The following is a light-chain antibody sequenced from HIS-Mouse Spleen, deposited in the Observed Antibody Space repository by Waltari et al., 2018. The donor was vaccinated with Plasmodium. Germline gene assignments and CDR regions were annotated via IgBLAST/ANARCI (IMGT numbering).Light chain of an antibody. CDR2: EDS. CDR3: YSTDSSGNHRV. Sequence: SYELTQPPSVSVSPGQTARITCSGDDMPKKYAYWYQQTSGQAPVLVIYEDSKRPSGIPERFSGSSSGTMATLTISGAQVEDEADYYCYSTDSSGNHRVFGGGTKLTVL. CDR1: DMPKKY. V-gene: IGLV3-10*01. J-gene: IGLJ3*02.